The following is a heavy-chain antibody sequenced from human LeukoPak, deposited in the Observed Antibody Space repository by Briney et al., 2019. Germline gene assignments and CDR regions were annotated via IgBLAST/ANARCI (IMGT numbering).Heavy chain of an antibody. J-gene: IGHJ4*02. Sequence: GGSLRLSCAASGFTFSSYWMNWVRQAPGKGLEWVANIKQDGSEKYYVDSVKGRFTISRDNAKNSLYLQMNSLRAEDTAVYYCARERDTAMVDYWGQGTLVTVSS. V-gene: IGHV3-7*01. CDR2: IKQDGSEK. CDR3: ARERDTAMVDY. CDR1: GFTFSSYW. D-gene: IGHD5-18*01.